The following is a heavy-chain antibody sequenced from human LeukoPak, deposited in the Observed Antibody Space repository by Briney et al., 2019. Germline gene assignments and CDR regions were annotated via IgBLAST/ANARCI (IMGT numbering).Heavy chain of an antibody. Sequence: SETLSLTCAVYGGSFSGYYWSWIRQPPGKGLEWIGEINHSGSTNYNPSLKSRVTISVDTSKNQFSLKLSSVTAADTAVYYCARDRVGGLHPPYYYYYMDVWGKGTTVTVSS. V-gene: IGHV4-34*01. CDR1: GGSFSGYY. D-gene: IGHD5-24*01. J-gene: IGHJ6*03. CDR2: INHSGST. CDR3: ARDRVGGLHPPYYYYYMDV.